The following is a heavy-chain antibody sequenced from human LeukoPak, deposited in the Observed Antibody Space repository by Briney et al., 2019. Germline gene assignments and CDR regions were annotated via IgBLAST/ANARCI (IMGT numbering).Heavy chain of an antibody. CDR3: ARSMVRGVMTLDY. D-gene: IGHD3-10*01. V-gene: IGHV4-59*01. Sequence: SETLSLTCTVSGGSISSYYWSWIRQPPGKGLEWIGYIYYSGSTNYNPSLKSRVTISVDTSKNQFSLKLSSVTAADTAVYYCARSMVRGVMTLDYWGQGTLVTVSS. CDR2: IYYSGST. J-gene: IGHJ4*02. CDR1: GGSISSYY.